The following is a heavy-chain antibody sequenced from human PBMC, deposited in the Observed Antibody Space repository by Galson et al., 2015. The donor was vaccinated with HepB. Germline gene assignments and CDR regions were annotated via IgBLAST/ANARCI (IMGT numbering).Heavy chain of an antibody. Sequence: SCKASGGTFSSYTISWVRQAPGQGLEWMGRIIPILGIANYAQKFQGRVTITADKSTSTAYMELSSLRSEDTAVYYCAPDAYYGSGSYSLDYWGQGTLVTVSS. CDR3: APDAYYGSGSYSLDY. CDR1: GGTFSSYT. J-gene: IGHJ4*02. CDR2: IIPILGIA. D-gene: IGHD3-10*01. V-gene: IGHV1-69*02.